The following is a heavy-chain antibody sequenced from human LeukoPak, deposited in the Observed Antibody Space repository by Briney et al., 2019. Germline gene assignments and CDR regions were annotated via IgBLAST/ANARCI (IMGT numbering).Heavy chain of an antibody. CDR1: GFTFSSYS. CDR2: ISSSSYI. J-gene: IGHJ4*02. V-gene: IGHV3-21*01. CDR3: AREGPGTGVDY. D-gene: IGHD1-26*01. Sequence: GGSLRLSCAASGFTFSSYSMNWVRQAPGKGLEWVSSISSSSYIYYADSVKGRFTISRDNAKNSLYLQMNSLRAEDTAVYYCAREGPGTGVDYWGQGTLVTVSS.